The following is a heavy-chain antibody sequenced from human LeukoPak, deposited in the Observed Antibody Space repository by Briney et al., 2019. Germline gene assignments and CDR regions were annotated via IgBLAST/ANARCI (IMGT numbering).Heavy chain of an antibody. J-gene: IGHJ4*02. CDR3: AREQLTHYYGSGSYHY. V-gene: IGHV4-34*01. CDR1: GGSFSGYY. Sequence: SETLSLTCAVYGGSFSGYYWSWIRQPPGKGLEWIGEINHSGSTNYNPSLKSRVTISVDTSKNQFSLKLSSVTAADTAVYYCAREQLTHYYGSGSYHYWGQGTLDTVSS. D-gene: IGHD3-10*01. CDR2: INHSGST.